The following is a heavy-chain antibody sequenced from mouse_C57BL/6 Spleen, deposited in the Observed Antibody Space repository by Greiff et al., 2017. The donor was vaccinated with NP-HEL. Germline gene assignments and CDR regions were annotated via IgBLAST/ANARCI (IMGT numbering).Heavy chain of an antibody. D-gene: IGHD1-1*01. CDR3: ARKDFDYYGSSRHYYAMDY. J-gene: IGHJ4*01. CDR1: GYTFTSYW. CDR2: IYPGSGST. V-gene: IGHV1-55*01. Sequence: QVQLQQPGAELVKPGASVKMSCKASGYTFTSYWITWVKQRPGQGLEWIGDIYPGSGSTNYNEKFKSKATLTVDTSSSTAFMQLSSLTSEDSAVYYCARKDFDYYGSSRHYYAMDYWGQGTSVTVSS.